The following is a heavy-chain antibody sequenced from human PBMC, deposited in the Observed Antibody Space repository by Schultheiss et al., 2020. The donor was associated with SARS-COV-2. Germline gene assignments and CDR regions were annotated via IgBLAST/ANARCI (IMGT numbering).Heavy chain of an antibody. J-gene: IGHJ3*02. D-gene: IGHD5-12*01. CDR3: ARTDHSGYDNPYAFDI. Sequence: SQTLSLTCAVYGGSFSGYYWSWIRQPPGKGLEWIGEINHSGSTNYNPSLKSRVTISVDTSKNQFSLKLSSVTAADTAVYYCARTDHSGYDNPYAFDIWGQGTMVTVSS. CDR1: GGSFSGYY. CDR2: INHSGST. V-gene: IGHV4-34*01.